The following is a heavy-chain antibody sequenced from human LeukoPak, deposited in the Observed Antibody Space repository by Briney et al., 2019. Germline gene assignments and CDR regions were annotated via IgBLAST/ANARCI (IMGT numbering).Heavy chain of an antibody. CDR1: GFTLSSFW. V-gene: IGHV3-7*03. J-gene: IGHJ4*02. Sequence: PGGSLRLSCATSGFTLSSFWMSWVRQTPGKGLEWVANIKQDGRERYYVDSVKGRFTISRDNAKNSLYLQMNSLRAEDTAVYYCARDRRRDGYNSPPNYWGQGTLVTVSS. D-gene: IGHD5-24*01. CDR2: IKQDGRER. CDR3: ARDRRRDGYNSPPNY.